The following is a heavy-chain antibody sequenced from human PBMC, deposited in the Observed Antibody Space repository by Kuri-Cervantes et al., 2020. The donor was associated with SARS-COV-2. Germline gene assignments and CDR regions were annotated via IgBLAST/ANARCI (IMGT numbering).Heavy chain of an antibody. CDR2: IDWDDDK. D-gene: IGHD4-11*01. V-gene: IGHV2-70*11. Sequence: SGPTLVKPTQTLTPTCTFSGFSLTTSGMCAAWIRQPPGKALEWLARIDWDDDKYYKTSLNTRLSISKDTSKDQVVLTMTNMDPVDTATYYCVRIRAATVIADYWGQGTLVTVSS. J-gene: IGHJ4*02. CDR3: VRIRAATVIADY. CDR1: GFSLTTSGMC.